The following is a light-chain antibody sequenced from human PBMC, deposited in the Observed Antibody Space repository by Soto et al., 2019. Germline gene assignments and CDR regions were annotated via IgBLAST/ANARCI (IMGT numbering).Light chain of an antibody. CDR3: QQRSTWPRLT. Sequence: EIVLTQSPGTLSLSPGERATLSCRASQSVSNNYLAWYQQKPGQAPRLLIYGASNRATGIPDKFSGSGSGTDFTLTISRLEPEDFAVYYCQQRSTWPRLTFGGGTKVEIK. J-gene: IGKJ4*01. V-gene: IGKV3D-20*02. CDR2: GAS. CDR1: QSVSNNY.